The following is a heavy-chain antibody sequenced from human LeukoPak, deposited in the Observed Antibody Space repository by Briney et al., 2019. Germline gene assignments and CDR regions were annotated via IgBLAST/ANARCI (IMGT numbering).Heavy chain of an antibody. V-gene: IGHV1-2*02. Sequence: GASVKVSFKTSVYTFAGHHIHWVRQAPGQGLEWMGWINPSSGDTKYAQNFQDRVIMTRDTSISTAYMDLSRLSSDDTAIYYCARAGHDSSGYSFRLDYWGQGTLVTVSS. CDR2: INPSSGDT. D-gene: IGHD3-22*01. CDR1: VYTFAGHH. CDR3: ARAGHDSSGYSFRLDY. J-gene: IGHJ4*02.